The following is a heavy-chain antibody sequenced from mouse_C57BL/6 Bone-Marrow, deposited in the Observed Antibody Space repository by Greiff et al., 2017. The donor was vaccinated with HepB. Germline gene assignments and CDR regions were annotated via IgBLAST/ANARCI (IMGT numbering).Heavy chain of an antibody. CDR3: AREGSYSNYYFDY. Sequence: EVMLVESEGGLVQPGSSMKLSCTASGFTFSDYYMAWVRQVPEKGLEWVANINYDGSSTYYLDSLKSRFIISRDNAKNILYRQMSSLKSEDTATYYCAREGSYSNYYFDYWGQGTTLTVSS. V-gene: IGHV5-16*01. CDR1: GFTFSDYY. D-gene: IGHD2-5*01. CDR2: INYDGSST. J-gene: IGHJ2*01.